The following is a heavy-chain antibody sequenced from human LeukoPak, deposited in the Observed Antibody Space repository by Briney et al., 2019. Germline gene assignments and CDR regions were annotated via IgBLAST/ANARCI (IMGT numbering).Heavy chain of an antibody. CDR3: ARMVGLVSDY. Sequence: SQTLSLTCAISGDSVSSNSAAWNWVRQSPSRGLEWLGRTNYRSKWFSYYAASVRSRITINPDTSKNQFSLQLKSVTLEDTAVYYCARMVGLVSDYWGQGTRVTVSS. V-gene: IGHV6-1*01. D-gene: IGHD3-10*01. CDR1: GDSVSSNSAA. CDR2: TNYRSKWFS. J-gene: IGHJ4*02.